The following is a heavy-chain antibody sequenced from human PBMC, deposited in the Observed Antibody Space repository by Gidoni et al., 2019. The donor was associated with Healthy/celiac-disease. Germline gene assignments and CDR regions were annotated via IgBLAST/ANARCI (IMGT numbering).Heavy chain of an antibody. J-gene: IGHJ3*02. D-gene: IGHD3-22*01. CDR3: ALTSYDSSGYSDAFDI. CDR2: INSDGSST. Sequence: EVQLLESGGGLVQPGGSLRLSCAASEFPFSRYWMHWVRQAPGKGLVWVSRINSDGSSTSYADSVKGRFTISRDNAKNTLYLQMNSLRAEDTAVYYCALTSYDSSGYSDAFDIWGQGTMVTVSS. CDR1: EFPFSRYW. V-gene: IGHV3-74*01.